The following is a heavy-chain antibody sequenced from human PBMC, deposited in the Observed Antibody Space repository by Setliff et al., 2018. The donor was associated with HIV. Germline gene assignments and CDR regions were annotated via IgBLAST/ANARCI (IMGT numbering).Heavy chain of an antibody. CDR3: ARGALLAVFDFDH. CDR1: GYTFPNYG. D-gene: IGHD2-8*02. CDR2: VSAYNGLT. Sequence: GASVKVSCKASGYTFPNYGISWVRQAPGQGLEWMGWVSAYNGLTNYAQNLQGRVTMTTDTSASTAYLELRSLRSEDTAVYYCARGALLAVFDFDHWGQGTMVTVSS. J-gene: IGHJ4*02. V-gene: IGHV1-18*01.